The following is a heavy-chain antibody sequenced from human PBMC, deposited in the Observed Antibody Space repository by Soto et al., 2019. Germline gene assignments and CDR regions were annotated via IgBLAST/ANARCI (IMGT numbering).Heavy chain of an antibody. Sequence: SETLSLTCAVYGGSFSGYYWSWVRQPPGKGLEWIGEINHSGSTNYNPSLKSRVTISVDTSKNQFSLKLSSVTAADTAVYYCASGLSGDKVGQWGQGTPVTVSS. D-gene: IGHD2-21*02. V-gene: IGHV4-34*01. CDR1: GGSFSGYY. J-gene: IGHJ4*02. CDR3: ASGLSGDKVGQ. CDR2: INHSGST.